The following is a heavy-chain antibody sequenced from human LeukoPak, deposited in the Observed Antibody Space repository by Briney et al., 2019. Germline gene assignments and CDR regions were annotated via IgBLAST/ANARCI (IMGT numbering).Heavy chain of an antibody. CDR2: ISSSSSYI. J-gene: IGHJ4*02. CDR3: ARVQTYYYDSSGLYSY. CDR1: GFTFSSYS. D-gene: IGHD3-22*01. V-gene: IGHV3-21*01. Sequence: PGGSLRLSCAASGFTFSSYSMNWVRQAPGKGLEWVSSISSSSSYIYYAGSVKGRFTISRDNAKNSLYLQMNSLRAEDTAVYYCARVQTYYYDSSGLYSYWGQGTLVTVSS.